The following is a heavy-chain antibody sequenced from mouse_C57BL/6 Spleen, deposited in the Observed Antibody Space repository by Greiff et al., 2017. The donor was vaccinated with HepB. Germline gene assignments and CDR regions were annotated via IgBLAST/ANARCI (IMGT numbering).Heavy chain of an antibody. Sequence: QVQLQQSGPELVKPGASVKLSCKASGYAFSSSWMNWVKQRPGKGLEWIGRIYPGDGDTNYNGKFKGKATLTADKSSSTAYMQLSSLTSEDSAVYFCARDDYDVGFAYWGPGTLVTVSA. CDR2: IYPGDGDT. V-gene: IGHV1-82*01. CDR3: ARDDYDVGFAY. CDR1: GYAFSSSW. D-gene: IGHD2-4*01. J-gene: IGHJ3*01.